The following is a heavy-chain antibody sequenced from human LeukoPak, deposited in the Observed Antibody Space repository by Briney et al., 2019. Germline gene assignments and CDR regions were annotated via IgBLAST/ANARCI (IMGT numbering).Heavy chain of an antibody. CDR3: ARGHCSGGSCSVDY. D-gene: IGHD2-15*01. CDR2: IKQDGSEK. CDR1: GLTFSSYW. Sequence: GGSLRLSCAASGLTFSSYWMSWVRQAPGKGLEWVANIKQDGSEKYYVDSVKGRFTISRDNAKNSLYLQMNSLRAEDTAVYYCARGHCSGGSCSVDYWGQGTLVTVSS. V-gene: IGHV3-7*01. J-gene: IGHJ4*02.